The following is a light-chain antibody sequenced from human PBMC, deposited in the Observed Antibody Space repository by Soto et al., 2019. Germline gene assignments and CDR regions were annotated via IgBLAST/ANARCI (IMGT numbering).Light chain of an antibody. CDR1: RSINW. J-gene: IGKJ1*01. V-gene: IGKV1-5*03. CDR3: LEYNACPWT. Sequence: DIQMTQSPSTLSASVGDRVTITCRASRSINWLAWFQQKSGKAPKVLIYMVSSLQTGVPSRFSGSGSGTDFTLTLGSLQPDDVATYYCLEYNACPWTFGQGTKVEIQ. CDR2: MVS.